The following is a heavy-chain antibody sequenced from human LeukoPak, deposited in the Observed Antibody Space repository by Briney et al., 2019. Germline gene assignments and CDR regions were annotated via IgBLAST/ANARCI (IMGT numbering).Heavy chain of an antibody. J-gene: IGHJ3*02. V-gene: IGHV3-21*01. D-gene: IGHD3-16*01. CDR3: AGGVGAGDDAFDI. Sequence: GGSLRLSCAGSGFTFSSYSMHWVRQAPGKGLEWVSSISSSSSYIYYADSVTGRFTISRDNAKNSLYLQMNSLRAEDTAVYDCAGGVGAGDDAFDIWGQGTMVTVSS. CDR1: GFTFSSYS. CDR2: ISSSSSYI.